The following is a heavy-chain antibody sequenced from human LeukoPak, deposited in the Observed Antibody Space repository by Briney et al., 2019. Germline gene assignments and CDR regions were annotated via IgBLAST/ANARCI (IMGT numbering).Heavy chain of an antibody. CDR1: GFTFSSYS. Sequence: GGSLRLSCAASGFTFSSYSMNWVRQAPGRGLEWVSSISSSSSYIYYADSVKGRFTISRDNAKNSLYLQMNSLRAEDTAVYYCARDRPGIAAAGVFDYWGQGTLVTVSS. D-gene: IGHD6-13*01. J-gene: IGHJ4*02. CDR3: ARDRPGIAAAGVFDY. V-gene: IGHV3-21*01. CDR2: ISSSSSYI.